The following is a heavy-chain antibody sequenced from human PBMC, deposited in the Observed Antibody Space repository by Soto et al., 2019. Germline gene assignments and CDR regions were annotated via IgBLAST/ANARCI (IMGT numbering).Heavy chain of an antibody. CDR3: ANEEYSSGLAGTFKH. Sequence: QVQLVESGGGVVQPAKSLRLPCAGSGFTFSTSVLHWVRQAPGKGLEWVAGISSDGGSTFYADSVKGRFTISRDNSKNTVYLEVNSLRLEDTAVYYCANEEYSSGLAGTFKHWGQGTLVTVS. J-gene: IGHJ1*01. CDR1: GFTFSTSV. CDR2: ISSDGGST. V-gene: IGHV3-30-3*02. D-gene: IGHD3-22*01.